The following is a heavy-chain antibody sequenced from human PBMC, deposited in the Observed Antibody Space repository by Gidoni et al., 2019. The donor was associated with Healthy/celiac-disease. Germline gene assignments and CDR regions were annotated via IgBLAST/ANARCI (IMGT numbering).Heavy chain of an antibody. CDR2: ISSSSSTI. CDR1: GFTFISYS. V-gene: IGHV3-48*01. CDR3: ARDRGADHN. D-gene: IGHD3-10*01. J-gene: IGHJ4*02. Sequence: EVQLVEYGGGLVKPGGSLRLSCAAPGFTFISYSMNWVRQAQGKGLEGVSYISSSSSTIYYADSVKGRFTISRDNAKNSLYLQMNSLRAEDTAVYYCARDRGADHNWGQGTLVTVSS.